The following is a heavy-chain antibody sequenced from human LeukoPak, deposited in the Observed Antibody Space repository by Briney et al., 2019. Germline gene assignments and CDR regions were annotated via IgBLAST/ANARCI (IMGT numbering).Heavy chain of an antibody. J-gene: IGHJ4*02. Sequence: GGSLRHSCSASGFTYNYFGMHWVGPAPGKGLEGVARIWFDGRNKFHADSVKGRFTIFRDNSKNTLFLQMNSLRAEDTAVYYCAREWGPIAVSGGPGYWGQGALVTVSS. V-gene: IGHV3-33*01. D-gene: IGHD6-19*01. CDR1: GFTYNYFG. CDR3: AREWGPIAVSGGPGY. CDR2: IWFDGRNK.